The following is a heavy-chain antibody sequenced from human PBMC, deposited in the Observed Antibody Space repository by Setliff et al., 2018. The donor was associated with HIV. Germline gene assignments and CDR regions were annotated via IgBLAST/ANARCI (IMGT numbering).Heavy chain of an antibody. CDR2: IDPENPTT. CDR1: GYTFTNHY. CDR3: ASERSRGNYYYSMDV. Sequence: ASVKVSCKMSGYTFTNHYIHWIQQAPGKGLEWVGLIDPENPTTIYAAKFQGRATITADTSTDTAYMELSSLRSEDTAIYYCASERSRGNYYYSMDVWGKGTTVTVSS. J-gene: IGHJ6*03. V-gene: IGHV1-69-2*01.